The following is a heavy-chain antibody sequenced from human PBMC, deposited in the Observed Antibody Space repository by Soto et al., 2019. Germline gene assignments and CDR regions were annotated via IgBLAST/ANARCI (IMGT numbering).Heavy chain of an antibody. CDR3: ARDLEMGTKSPGDY. V-gene: IGHV3-48*01. D-gene: IGHD1-1*01. J-gene: IGHJ4*02. CDR2: IGIGSSTK. Sequence: PGGSLRLSCAASGFTFRNYGMNWFRQAPGKGLEWVSYIGIGSSTKYYADSVKGRFTISRDNAKNSLYLQMNSLRAEDTAVYYCARDLEMGTKSPGDYWGQGTMVTV. CDR1: GFTFRNYG.